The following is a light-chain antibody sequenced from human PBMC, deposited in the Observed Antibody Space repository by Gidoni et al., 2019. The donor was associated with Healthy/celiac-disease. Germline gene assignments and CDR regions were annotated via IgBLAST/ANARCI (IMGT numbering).Light chain of an antibody. CDR1: SSDVGGYNY. Sequence: SPGQSITISWTGTSSDVGGYNYVSWYQQHPGKAPKLMIYDVSNRPLGVSNRFSGSKSGNTASLTISGLQAEDEADYYCSSYTSSSTRVFGGGTKLTVL. CDR2: DVS. J-gene: IGLJ2*01. CDR3: SSYTSSSTRV. V-gene: IGLV2-14*04.